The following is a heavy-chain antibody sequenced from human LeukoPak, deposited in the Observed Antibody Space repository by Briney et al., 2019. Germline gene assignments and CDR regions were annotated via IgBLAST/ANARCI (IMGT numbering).Heavy chain of an antibody. Sequence: ASVKVSCKVSGYTLTELSMHWVRQAPGKGLEWVGGFDPEDGETIYAQKFQGRVTMTEDTSTDTAYMELRSLRSDDTAVYYCARDQGGGYYDSSGYYDSWGQGTLVTVSS. CDR1: GYTLTELS. D-gene: IGHD3-22*01. J-gene: IGHJ4*02. CDR3: ARDQGGGYYDSSGYYDS. V-gene: IGHV1-24*01. CDR2: FDPEDGET.